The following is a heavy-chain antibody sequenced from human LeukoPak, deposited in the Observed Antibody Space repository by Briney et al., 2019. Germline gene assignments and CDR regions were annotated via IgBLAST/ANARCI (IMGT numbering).Heavy chain of an antibody. CDR2: ISSSSSYI. D-gene: IGHD2-8*01. J-gene: IGHJ4*02. V-gene: IGHV3-21*01. CDR1: GFTFSSYS. CDR3: ARDLYGLVDY. Sequence: GGSVTLSCAASGFTFSSYSMNGVRQAPGEGLEGVSSISSSSSYIYYADSVKGRFTISRDHAKNSLYLQMNSLRAEDTAVYYCARDLYGLVDYWDQGTLVTVSS.